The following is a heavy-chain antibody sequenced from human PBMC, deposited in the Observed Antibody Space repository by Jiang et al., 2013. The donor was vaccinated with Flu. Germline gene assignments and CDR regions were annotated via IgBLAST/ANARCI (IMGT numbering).Heavy chain of an antibody. V-gene: IGHV3-33*01. CDR2: IWYDGTNE. J-gene: IGHJ4*02. Sequence: VQLLESGGGVLQPGQSLRLSCATSGFTFSTYGMHWVRQAPGKGLEWVAVIWYDGTNEHYIDSVKGRFTISRDNSKSMVYLQMNSLRVEDTAVYYCARDPSVGRYYFDHWGQGTLVSVSS. CDR1: GFTFSTYG. CDR3: ARDPSVGRYYFDH. D-gene: IGHD3-10*01.